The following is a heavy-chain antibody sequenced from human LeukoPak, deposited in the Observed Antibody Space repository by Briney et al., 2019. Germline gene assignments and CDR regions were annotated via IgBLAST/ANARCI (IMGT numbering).Heavy chain of an antibody. J-gene: IGHJ4*02. Sequence: GGSLRLSCAASGSTFSSYAMSWVRQAPGKGLEWVSNTSGNGGTTYYADSVKGRFTMSRDNSKNTLNLQMNSLRAEDTAVYYCAKGSYYFDYWGQGTLVTVSS. V-gene: IGHV3-23*01. CDR2: TSGNGGTT. CDR3: AKGSYYFDY. CDR1: GSTFSSYA. D-gene: IGHD6-6*01.